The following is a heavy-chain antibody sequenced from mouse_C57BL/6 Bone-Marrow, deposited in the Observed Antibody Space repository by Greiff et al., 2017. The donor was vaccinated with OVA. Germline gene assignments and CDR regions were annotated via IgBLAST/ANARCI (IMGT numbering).Heavy chain of an antibody. CDR3: ARSGYGSSEVHFDV. CDR2: IYPRSGNT. Sequence: QVQLQQSGAELARPGASVKLSCKASGYTFTSYGISWVKQRTGQGLEWIGEIYPRSGNTYYNEKFKGKATLTADKSSSTAYMELRSLTSEDSAVYFCARSGYGSSEVHFDVWGTGTTVTVSS. CDR1: GYTFTSYG. D-gene: IGHD1-1*01. V-gene: IGHV1-81*01. J-gene: IGHJ1*03.